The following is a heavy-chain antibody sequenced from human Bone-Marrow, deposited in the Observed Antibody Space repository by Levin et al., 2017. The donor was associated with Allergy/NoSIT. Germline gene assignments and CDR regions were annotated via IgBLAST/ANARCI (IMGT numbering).Heavy chain of an antibody. CDR1: GFSFTTYG. Sequence: GESLKISCGTSGFSFTTYGFTWVRQAPGQGLDWVGWVSAYNGITIYAQKFQGRVTMTTDPSTKTAYMELRSLRSDDTAVYYCARDRDYARKADFDHWGQGTLVTVSS. V-gene: IGHV1-18*01. J-gene: IGHJ4*02. CDR3: ARDRDYARKADFDH. CDR2: VSAYNGIT. D-gene: IGHD3-16*01.